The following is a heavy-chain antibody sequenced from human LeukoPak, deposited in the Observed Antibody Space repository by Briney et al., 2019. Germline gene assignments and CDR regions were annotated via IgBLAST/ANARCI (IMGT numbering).Heavy chain of an antibody. CDR1: GFTFSSYS. Sequence: PGGSLRLSCASSGFTFSSYSMNWVRQAPGKGLEWVSSISTGSSYIFYADSVKGRFTISRDNAKNSLYLQMNSLRAEDTAVYYCARGYCSGGSCYLNAFDIWGQGTMVTV. D-gene: IGHD2-15*01. J-gene: IGHJ3*02. CDR2: ISTGSSYI. V-gene: IGHV3-21*01. CDR3: ARGYCSGGSCYLNAFDI.